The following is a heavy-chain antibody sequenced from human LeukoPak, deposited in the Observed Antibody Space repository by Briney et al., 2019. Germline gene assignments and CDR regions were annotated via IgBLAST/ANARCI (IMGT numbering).Heavy chain of an antibody. D-gene: IGHD6-13*01. Sequence: GGSLRLSWAASGFTFNSYSMNWVRQAPGKGLEWVSSISGSNSYIYYADSMKGRFTISRDNAKNSVYLQMTSLRAEDTALYYCAKDATAVPGTVYMDVWGKGTTVTISS. CDR1: GFTFNSYS. J-gene: IGHJ6*03. CDR2: ISGSNSYI. CDR3: AKDATAVPGTVYMDV. V-gene: IGHV3-21*01.